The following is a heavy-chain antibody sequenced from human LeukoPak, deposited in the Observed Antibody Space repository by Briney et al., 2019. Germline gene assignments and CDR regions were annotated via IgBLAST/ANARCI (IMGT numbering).Heavy chain of an antibody. Sequence: SSETLSLTCTVSGGSISSSSYYWGWIRQPPGKGLECIGSIYYSGSTYYNPSLKSRVTISVDTSKNQFSLKLSSVTAADTAVYYCARVFSRDGYKGFDYWGQGTLVTVSS. J-gene: IGHJ4*02. D-gene: IGHD5-24*01. CDR3: ARVFSRDGYKGFDY. CDR1: GGSISSSSYY. CDR2: IYYSGST. V-gene: IGHV4-39*07.